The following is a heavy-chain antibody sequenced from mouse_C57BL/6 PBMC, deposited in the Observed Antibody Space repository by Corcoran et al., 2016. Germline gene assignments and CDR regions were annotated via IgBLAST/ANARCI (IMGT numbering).Heavy chain of an antibody. Sequence: QIQLVQSGPELKKPGETVTISCKASGYTFTTYGMSWVKQAPGKGLKWMGWINTYSGVPTYADDFKGRFAFSLETSASTAYLQINNLKNEDTATYFCAREAPITTVVAPYYVDYWGQGTTLTVSS. CDR3: AREAPITTVVAPYYVDY. V-gene: IGHV9-3*01. CDR2: INTYSGVP. D-gene: IGHD1-1*01. J-gene: IGHJ2*01. CDR1: GYTFTTYG.